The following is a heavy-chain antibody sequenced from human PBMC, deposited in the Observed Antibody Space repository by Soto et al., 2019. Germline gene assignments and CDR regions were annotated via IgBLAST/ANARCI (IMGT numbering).Heavy chain of an antibody. J-gene: IGHJ4*02. D-gene: IGHD2-2*01. V-gene: IGHV3-11*01. CDR1: GFTFSDYY. CDR2: ISSSGSTI. CDR3: ARDRVRIVVVPAAPSV. Sequence: QVQLVESGGGLVKPGGSLRLSCAASGFTFSDYYMSWIRQAPGKGLEWVSYISSSGSTIYYADYVKGRFTISRDNAKNSLYRQMNSLRAEDTAVYYCARDRVRIVVVPAAPSVWGQGTLVTVSS.